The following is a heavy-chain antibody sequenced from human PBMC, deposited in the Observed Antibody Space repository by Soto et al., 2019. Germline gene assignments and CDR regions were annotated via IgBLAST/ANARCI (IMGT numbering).Heavy chain of an antibody. Sequence: GGSLRLSCAASGFTFRSYGIHWVRQDPGKGLEWVALIWFDGSKKYYVDSVKGRSAVSRDNSKNTLYLQRNSMRVKETAVFYCAQDRLAPHASGMDVWGKGTTVTVST. CDR1: GFTFRSYG. V-gene: IGHV3-33*06. CDR3: AQDRLAPHASGMDV. J-gene: IGHJ6*04. D-gene: IGHD3-3*02. CDR2: IWFDGSKK.